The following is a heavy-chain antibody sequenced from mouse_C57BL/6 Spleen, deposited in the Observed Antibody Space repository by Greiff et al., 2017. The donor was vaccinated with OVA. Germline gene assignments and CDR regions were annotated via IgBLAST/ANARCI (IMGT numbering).Heavy chain of an antibody. CDR2: ISYSGST. J-gene: IGHJ2*01. Sequence: EVQLQESGPGMVKPSQSLSLTCTVTGYSITSGCDWHWIRPFPGNQLEWVGYISYSGSTNYNPSLKSRISITHEASTNQFCLKLNYVTTDDTATDDCARGVYFDYWGQGTTLTVSS. CDR3: ARGVYFDY. CDR1: GYSITSGCD. V-gene: IGHV3-1*01.